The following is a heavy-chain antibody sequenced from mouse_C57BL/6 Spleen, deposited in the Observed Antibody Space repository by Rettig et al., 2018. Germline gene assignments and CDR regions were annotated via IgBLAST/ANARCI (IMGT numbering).Heavy chain of an antibody. CDR2: INPGSGGT. J-gene: IGHJ1*03. CDR3: ARDYYGSSGYFDV. D-gene: IGHD1-1*01. Sequence: AFTNYLIEWVKQRPGQGLEWIGVINPGSGGTNYNEKFKGKATLTADKSSSTAYMQLSSLTSEDSAVYFCARDYYGSSGYFDVWGTGTTVTVSS. CDR1: AFTNYL. V-gene: IGHV1-54*01.